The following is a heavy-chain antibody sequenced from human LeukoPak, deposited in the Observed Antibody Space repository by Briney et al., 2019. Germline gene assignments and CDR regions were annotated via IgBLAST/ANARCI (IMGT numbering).Heavy chain of an antibody. CDR2: ISWNSGSI. Sequence: GGSLRLSCAASGFTLDDYAMHWVRQAPGKGLEWVSGISWNSGSIGYADSVKGRFTISRDNAKNSLYLQMNSLRAEDTALYYCAKATYDILTGFVDYWGQGTLVTVSS. V-gene: IGHV3-9*01. J-gene: IGHJ4*02. CDR1: GFTLDDYA. D-gene: IGHD3-9*01. CDR3: AKATYDILTGFVDY.